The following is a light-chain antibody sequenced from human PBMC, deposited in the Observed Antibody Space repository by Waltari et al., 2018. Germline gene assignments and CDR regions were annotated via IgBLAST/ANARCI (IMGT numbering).Light chain of an antibody. CDR2: DAS. J-gene: IGKJ2*01. Sequence: DIVLTQSPATLSLSPGERATLSSRASQSGSSTYFAWYQQKPGQDPRLLIYDASNRATGVPARFSGSGSGTDFTLTISSLEPEDFAVYYCQQRSNWPPRYTFGQGTKLEIK. CDR3: QQRSNWPPRYT. V-gene: IGKV3-11*01. CDR1: QSGSSTY.